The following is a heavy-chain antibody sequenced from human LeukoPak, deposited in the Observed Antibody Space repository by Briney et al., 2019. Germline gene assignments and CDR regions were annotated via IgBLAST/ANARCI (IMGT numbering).Heavy chain of an antibody. J-gene: IGHJ4*02. CDR1: GFTFSSFG. V-gene: IGHV3-30*03. CDR3: ASKIAVRSMGRDY. CDR2: ISYDGSNK. D-gene: IGHD6-6*01. Sequence: PGGSLRLSCAASGFTFSSFGMHWVRQAPGKGLEWLAVISYDGSNKFYADSVKGRFTISRDNSNNTLMLQMNSLRAEDTAVYYCASKIAVRSMGRDYRGQGTLVTVSS.